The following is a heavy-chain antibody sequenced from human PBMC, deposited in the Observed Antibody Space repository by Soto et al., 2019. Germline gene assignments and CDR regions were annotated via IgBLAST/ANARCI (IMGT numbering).Heavy chain of an antibody. D-gene: IGHD6-6*01. CDR2: IYVGGGT. CDR3: AVYAARHWFGP. J-gene: IGHJ5*02. CDR1: GLAVSTDY. Sequence: ESGGDLVQPGGSLRLSGAASGLAVSTDYMTWVRQAPGKGLEWVSLIYVGGGTYYADSVKGRFTISRDNSNSTLYLQMNSLRAEDTAVYYCAVYAARHWFGPWGQGTLVTVSS. V-gene: IGHV3-66*01.